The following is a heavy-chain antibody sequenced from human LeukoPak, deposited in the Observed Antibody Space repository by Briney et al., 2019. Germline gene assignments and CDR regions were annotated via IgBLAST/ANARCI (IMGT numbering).Heavy chain of an antibody. V-gene: IGHV3-21*01. CDR2: ISSSGSYL. CDR1: GFTFSSYS. J-gene: IGHJ4*02. CDR3: ARDYYGDYVFDY. Sequence: GGSLRLSCAASGFTFSSYSMNWVRQAPGKGLEWVSSISSSGSYLYYADSVKGRFTISRDNAKISLDLQMNSLRADDTAVYYCARDYYGDYVFDYWGQGALVTVSS. D-gene: IGHD4-17*01.